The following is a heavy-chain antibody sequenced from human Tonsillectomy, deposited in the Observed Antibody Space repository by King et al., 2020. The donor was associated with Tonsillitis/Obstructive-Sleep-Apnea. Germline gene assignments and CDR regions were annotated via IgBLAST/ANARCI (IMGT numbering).Heavy chain of an antibody. CDR3: ARGYYFWSRYDTPYYYYMDV. Sequence: QLVQSGAEVKKPGSSVKVSCKASGGTFSSYAISWVRQAPGQGLEWMGRIIPILGIANYAQKFQGRVTITADKSTSTAYMELSSLRSEDTAVYYCARGYYFWSRYDTPYYYYMDVWGKGTTVTVSS. CDR2: IIPILGIA. J-gene: IGHJ6*03. D-gene: IGHD3-3*01. CDR1: GGTFSSYA. V-gene: IGHV1-69*09.